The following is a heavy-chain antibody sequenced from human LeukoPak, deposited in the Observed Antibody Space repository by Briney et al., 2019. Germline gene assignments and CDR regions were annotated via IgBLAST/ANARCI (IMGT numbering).Heavy chain of an antibody. D-gene: IGHD3-10*01. J-gene: IGHJ6*04. CDR3: ASHYGSGHGYYYYGMDV. CDR2: IKQDGTEE. CDR1: GFTFSSYW. Sequence: PGGSLRLSCAASGFTFSSYWMTWVRQAPGKGLEWVASIKQDGTEENYVYSVRGRCTISRDNAKNSLFLQMGGLRAEDTAVYYCASHYGSGHGYYYYGMDVWGKGTTVIVSP. V-gene: IGHV3-7*03.